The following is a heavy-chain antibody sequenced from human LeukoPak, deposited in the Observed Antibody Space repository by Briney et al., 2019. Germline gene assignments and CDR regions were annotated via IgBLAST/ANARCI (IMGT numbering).Heavy chain of an antibody. J-gene: IGHJ4*02. CDR2: INPNSGDT. CDR3: ARDPPQGAATFPPTDY. CDR1: GYTFTSYY. V-gene: IGHV1-2*02. D-gene: IGHD1-26*01. Sequence: GASVKVSCKASGYTFTSYYMHWVRQAPGQGLEWMGWINPNSGDTKYAQKFQGRVTMTRDTSINTVYMELSRLRSDDTAVYYCARDPPQGAATFPPTDYWGQGTLVTVSS.